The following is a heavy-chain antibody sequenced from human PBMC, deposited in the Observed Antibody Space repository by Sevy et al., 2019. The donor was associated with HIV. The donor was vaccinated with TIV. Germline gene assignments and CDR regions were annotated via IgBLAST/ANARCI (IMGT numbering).Heavy chain of an antibody. CDR1: GFTFSDYA. Sequence: GGSLRLSCAASGFTFSDYAMHWVRQAPGKGLEWLSYISYDERDIYYLDSVRGRFSVSREISKRTLFLQMNDLRPEDTAVYYCARRDVNHQYLMDFWGQGILVTVSS. CDR3: ARRDVNHQYLMDF. J-gene: IGHJ4*02. D-gene: IGHD2-8*01. CDR2: ISYDERDI. V-gene: IGHV3-30*03.